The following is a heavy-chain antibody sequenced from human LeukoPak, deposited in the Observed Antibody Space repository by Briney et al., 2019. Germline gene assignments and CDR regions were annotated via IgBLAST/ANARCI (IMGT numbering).Heavy chain of an antibody. Sequence: GGSLRLSCAASGFTFSDYYMSWIRQAPGKGLEWVSYISSSGSTIYYADSVKGRFTISRDNAKNSPYLQMNSLRAEDTAVYYCASGITMVRGVISPHFDYWGQGTLVTVSS. CDR3: ASGITMVRGVISPHFDY. D-gene: IGHD3-10*01. J-gene: IGHJ4*02. CDR1: GFTFSDYY. V-gene: IGHV3-11*01. CDR2: ISSSGSTI.